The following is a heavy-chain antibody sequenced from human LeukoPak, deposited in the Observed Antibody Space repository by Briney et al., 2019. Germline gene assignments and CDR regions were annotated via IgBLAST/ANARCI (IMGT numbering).Heavy chain of an antibody. CDR3: ARGRLGGSGSYYNVLDY. J-gene: IGHJ4*02. CDR1: GGSISSYY. D-gene: IGHD3-10*01. Sequence: SETLSLTCTLSGGSISSYYWGWIRQPPGKGLEWIGYISYSGSTNYNPSLKSRFTISVDTSRNQLSLKLSSVTAADTAVYYCARGRLGGSGSYYNVLDYWGQGTLVTVSS. CDR2: ISYSGST. V-gene: IGHV4-59*01.